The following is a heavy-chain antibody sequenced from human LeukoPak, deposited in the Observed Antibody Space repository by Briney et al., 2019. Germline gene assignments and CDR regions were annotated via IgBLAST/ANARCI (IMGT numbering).Heavy chain of an antibody. J-gene: IGHJ3*02. CDR3: AKDFPYCSGGSCYRMGGAFDI. D-gene: IGHD2-15*01. V-gene: IGHV3-23*01. Sequence: GGSLRLSCAASGFTFSSYAVSWVRLAPGKGLEWVSAISGSGGSTYYADSVKGRFTISRDNSKNTLYLQMNSLRAEDTAVYYCAKDFPYCSGGSCYRMGGAFDIWGQGTMVTVSS. CDR2: ISGSGGST. CDR1: GFTFSSYA.